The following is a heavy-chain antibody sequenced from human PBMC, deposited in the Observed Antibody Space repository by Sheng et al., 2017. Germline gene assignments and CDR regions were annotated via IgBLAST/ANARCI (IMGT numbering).Heavy chain of an antibody. CDR2: IKHDGSEK. CDR3: ARISRLYYYSSGSPLDY. J-gene: IGHJ4*02. Sequence: EVQLVESGGGLVQSGGSLRLSCAASGFIFSSYWMSWVRQAPGQGLEWVVNIKHDGSEKSYVDSVKGRFTISRDNAKNSLFLQMNSLRVEDTAMYYCARISRLYYYSSGSPLDYWGQGILVTVSS. D-gene: IGHD3-10*01. CDR1: GFIFSSYW. V-gene: IGHV3-7*05.